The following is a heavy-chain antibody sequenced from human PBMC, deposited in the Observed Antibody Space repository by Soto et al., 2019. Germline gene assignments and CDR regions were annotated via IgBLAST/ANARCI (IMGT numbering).Heavy chain of an antibody. CDR2: ISGSGGST. J-gene: IGHJ4*02. D-gene: IGHD5-18*01. CDR3: AKDRIQQVTPYFDY. CDR1: GFTFSSYA. Sequence: GGSLRLSCAASGFTFSSYAMSWVRQAPGKGLEWVSAISGSGGSTYYADSVKGRFTISRDNSKNTLYLQMNSLRAEDTGVYYCAKDRIQQVTPYFDYWGQGTLVTVSS. V-gene: IGHV3-23*01.